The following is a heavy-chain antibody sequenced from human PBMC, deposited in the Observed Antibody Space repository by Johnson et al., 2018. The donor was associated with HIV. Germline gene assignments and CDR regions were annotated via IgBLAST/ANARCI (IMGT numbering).Heavy chain of an antibody. Sequence: QVQLVESGGGVVQPGRSLRLSCAASGFTFSSYGMHWVRQAPGKGLAWVAVISYDGSNKYYADSVKGRFTLSRDNSNNTLYLQMNSLRAEDTAVYYCARGDGATGYHDAFDIWGQGTMVTVSS. CDR2: ISYDGSNK. J-gene: IGHJ3*02. D-gene: IGHD1-26*01. CDR1: GFTFSSYG. V-gene: IGHV3-30*03. CDR3: ARGDGATGYHDAFDI.